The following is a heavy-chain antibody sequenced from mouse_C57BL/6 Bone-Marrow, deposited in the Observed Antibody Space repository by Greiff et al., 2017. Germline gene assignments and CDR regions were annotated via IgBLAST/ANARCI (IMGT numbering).Heavy chain of an antibody. D-gene: IGHD2-10*02. CDR3: ARGRAEVSDWYFDV. CDR2: IYIGDGYT. CDR1: GYTFTSYG. Sequence: SGAELVRPGSSVKMSCKTSGYTFTSYGINWVKQRPGQGLEWIGNIYIGDGYTEYPEKFKGKATLSSDTSSSTAYMQLSSLTSEDSAIYYCARGRAEVSDWYFDVWGTGTTVTVSS. V-gene: IGHV1-58*01. J-gene: IGHJ1*03.